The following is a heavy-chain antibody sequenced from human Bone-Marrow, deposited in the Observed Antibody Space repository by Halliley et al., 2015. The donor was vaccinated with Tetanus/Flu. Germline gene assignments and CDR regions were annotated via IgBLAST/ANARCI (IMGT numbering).Heavy chain of an antibody. CDR2: TSYRAKWYN. D-gene: IGHD6-13*01. Sequence: LGWLGRTSYRAKWYNYYAESVKSRIIINPDTSKNQFSLQLNSVTPEDTAVYYCARDYRWALDSWGQGTLVTVSS. CDR3: ARDYRWALDS. V-gene: IGHV6-1*01. J-gene: IGHJ4*02.